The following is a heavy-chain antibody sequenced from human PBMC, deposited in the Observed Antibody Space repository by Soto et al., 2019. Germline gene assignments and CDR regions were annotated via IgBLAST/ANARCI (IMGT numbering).Heavy chain of an antibody. CDR1: GFSLSTSGMC. Sequence: TLVNPTQTLTLTCTFSGFSLSTSGMCVSWIRQPPGKALEWLALIDWDDDKYYSTSLKTRLTISKDTSKNQVVLTMTNMDPVDTATYYCARLAGYSSGWEYYFDYWGQGTLVTVSS. V-gene: IGHV2-70*01. D-gene: IGHD6-19*01. CDR2: IDWDDDK. J-gene: IGHJ4*02. CDR3: ARLAGYSSGWEYYFDY.